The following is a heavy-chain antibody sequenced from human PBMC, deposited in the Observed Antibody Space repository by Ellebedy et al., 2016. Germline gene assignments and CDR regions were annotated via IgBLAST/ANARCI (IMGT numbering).Heavy chain of an antibody. Sequence: ASVKVSXKASGYTFTGYYMHWVRQAPGQGLEWMGWINPNSGGTNYAQKFQGRVTMTRDTSISTAYMELSRLRSDDTAVYYCARDRPETVGTRAGTFDYWGQGTLVTVSS. D-gene: IGHD1-26*01. J-gene: IGHJ4*02. CDR3: ARDRPETVGTRAGTFDY. V-gene: IGHV1-2*02. CDR1: GYTFTGYY. CDR2: INPNSGGT.